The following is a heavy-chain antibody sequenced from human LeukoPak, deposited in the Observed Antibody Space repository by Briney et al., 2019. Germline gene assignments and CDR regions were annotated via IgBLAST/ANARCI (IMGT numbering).Heavy chain of an antibody. CDR2: ISAYNGNT. Sequence: WASVKVSCKASGYTFTSYGISWVRQAPGQGLKWMGWISAYNGNTNYAQKLQGRVTMTTDTSTSTAYMELRSLRSDDTAVYYCARYSLGATTDYWGQGTLVTVSS. J-gene: IGHJ4*02. CDR1: GYTFTSYG. V-gene: IGHV1-18*01. CDR3: ARYSLGATTDY. D-gene: IGHD1-26*01.